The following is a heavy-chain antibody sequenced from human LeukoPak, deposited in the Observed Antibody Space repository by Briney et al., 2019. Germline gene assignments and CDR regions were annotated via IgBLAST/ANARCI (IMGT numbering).Heavy chain of an antibody. CDR1: GGSFSGYY. CDR2: INHSGST. CDR3: ARQPLLRYFDWFGAYYFDY. V-gene: IGHV4-34*01. Sequence: SETLSLTCAVYGGSFSGYYWSWIRQPPGKGLEWIGEINHSGSTNYNPSLKSRVTISVDTSKNQFSLKLSSVTAADTAVYYCARQPLLRYFDWFGAYYFDYWGQGTLVTVSS. J-gene: IGHJ4*02. D-gene: IGHD3-9*01.